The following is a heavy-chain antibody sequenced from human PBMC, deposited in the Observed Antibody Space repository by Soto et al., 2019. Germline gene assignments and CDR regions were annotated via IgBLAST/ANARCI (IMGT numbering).Heavy chain of an antibody. Sequence: EVQLVESGGGLVQTGGSLRLSCAASGFTFSSYWMHWVRQAPGKGLVWVSRINSDGSSTYYADSVKGRFTISRDNAKNTLYLQMNSLRAEDTAVYYCASHIVVVTATRSVDYWGQGTLVTVSS. J-gene: IGHJ4*02. D-gene: IGHD2-21*02. CDR3: ASHIVVVTATRSVDY. CDR2: INSDGSST. V-gene: IGHV3-74*01. CDR1: GFTFSSYW.